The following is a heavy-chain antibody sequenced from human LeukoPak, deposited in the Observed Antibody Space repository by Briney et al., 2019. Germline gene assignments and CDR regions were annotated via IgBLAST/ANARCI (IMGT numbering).Heavy chain of an antibody. Sequence: GSLRLSCAASGFTVSSNYMSWVRQAPGKGLEWIGEINHSGSTNYNPSLKSRVTISVDTSKNQFSLKLSSVTAADTAVYYCARVGANSGYYHVDYWGQGTLVTVSS. D-gene: IGHD3-22*01. V-gene: IGHV4-34*01. CDR2: INHSGST. J-gene: IGHJ4*02. CDR3: ARVGANSGYYHVDY. CDR1: GFTVSSNY.